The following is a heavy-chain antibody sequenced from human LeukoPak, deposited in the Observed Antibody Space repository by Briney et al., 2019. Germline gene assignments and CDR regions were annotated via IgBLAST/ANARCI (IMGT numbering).Heavy chain of an antibody. D-gene: IGHD3-16*02. CDR3: ATQNTFEGVIGYFDS. Sequence: GGSLRLSCAASGFTFSSYSINWVRQAPGKGLEWVSYISSSSSTIYYADSVKGRFTISRDNAKNSLYLQMNSLRDEDTAVYYCATQNTFEGVIGYFDSWGQGTLVTVSS. CDR2: ISSSSSTI. J-gene: IGHJ4*02. V-gene: IGHV3-48*02. CDR1: GFTFSSYS.